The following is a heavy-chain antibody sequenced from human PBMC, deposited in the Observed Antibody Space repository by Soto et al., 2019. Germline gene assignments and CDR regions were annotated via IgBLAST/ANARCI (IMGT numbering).Heavy chain of an antibody. CDR3: AKVVLPHDILTSTYYYYGMDV. CDR2: ISGSGGST. Sequence: EVQLLESGGGLVQPGGSLRLSCAASGFTFSSYAMSWVRQAPGKGLEWVSAISGSGGSTYYADSVKGRFTISRDNSKNTLYLQMNSLRAEDTAVYYCAKVVLPHDILTSTYYYYGMDVWGQGTTVTVSS. J-gene: IGHJ6*02. CDR1: GFTFSSYA. D-gene: IGHD3-9*01. V-gene: IGHV3-23*01.